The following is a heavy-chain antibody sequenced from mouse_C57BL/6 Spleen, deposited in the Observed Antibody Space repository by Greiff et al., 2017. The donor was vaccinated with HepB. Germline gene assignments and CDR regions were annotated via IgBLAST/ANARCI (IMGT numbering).Heavy chain of an antibody. D-gene: IGHD2-4*01. Sequence: VKLQESGPELVKPGASVKISCKASGYSFSSSWMNWVKQRPGKGLEWIGRIYPGDGDTNYNGKFKGKATLTADKSSSTAYMQLSSLTSEDSAVYFCARSYDYLYAMDYWGQGTSVTVSS. CDR1: GYSFSSSW. V-gene: IGHV1-82*01. J-gene: IGHJ4*01. CDR2: IYPGDGDT. CDR3: ARSYDYLYAMDY.